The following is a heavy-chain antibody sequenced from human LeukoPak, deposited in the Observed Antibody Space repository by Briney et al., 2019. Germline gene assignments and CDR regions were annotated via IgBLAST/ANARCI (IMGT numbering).Heavy chain of an antibody. CDR1: GGSISSYY. D-gene: IGHD6-13*01. V-gene: IGHV4-59*01. Sequence: PSETLSLTCTVSGGSISSYYWSWIRQPPGKGLEWIGYIYYSGSTNYNPSLKSRVTISVDTSKDQFSLKLSSVTAADTAVYYCARAQGSITRRNDAFDIWGQGTMVTVSS. J-gene: IGHJ3*02. CDR3: ARAQGSITRRNDAFDI. CDR2: IYYSGST.